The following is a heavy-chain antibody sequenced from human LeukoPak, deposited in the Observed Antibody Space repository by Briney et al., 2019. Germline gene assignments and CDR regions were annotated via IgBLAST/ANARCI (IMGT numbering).Heavy chain of an antibody. CDR2: ISGSGGST. Sequence: PGGSLRLACAASGFTFSSYAMSWVSQAPGKGLEWVAAISGSGGSTYYADSVKGRFTISRDNSKNTLYLQMNSLRAEDTAVYYCAKDDIGWLRWQEAFDIWGQGTMVTVSS. CDR3: AKDDIGWLRWQEAFDI. J-gene: IGHJ3*02. D-gene: IGHD5-12*01. CDR1: GFTFSSYA. V-gene: IGHV3-23*01.